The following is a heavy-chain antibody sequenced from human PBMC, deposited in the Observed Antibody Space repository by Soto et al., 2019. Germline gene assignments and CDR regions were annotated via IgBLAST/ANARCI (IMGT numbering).Heavy chain of an antibody. D-gene: IGHD6-13*01. CDR1: GGSISSYY. V-gene: IGHV4-59*08. CDR2: IYYSGST. CDR3: ARVPGIAAESGMDV. J-gene: IGHJ6*02. Sequence: SETLSLTCTVSGGSISSYYWSWIRQPPGKGLEWIGYIYYSGSTNYNPSLKSRVTISVDTSKNQFSLKLSSVTAADTAVYYCARVPGIAAESGMDVWGQGTTVTVSS.